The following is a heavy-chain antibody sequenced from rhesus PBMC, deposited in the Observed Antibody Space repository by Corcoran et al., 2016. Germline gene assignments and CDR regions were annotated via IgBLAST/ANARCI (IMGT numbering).Heavy chain of an antibody. CDR2: IYGSGGGT. D-gene: IGHD3-3*01. V-gene: IGHV4-106*01. Sequence: QVQLQESGPGLVKPSETLSLTCAVSGGSISDDYYWSWIRQPPGKGLEWIGYIYGSGGGTNYNPSLKNRVTISIDTSKNQFSLKLSSVTAADTAVYYCARQIFWTGLDYWGQGVLVTISS. CDR3: ARQIFWTGLDY. J-gene: IGHJ4*01. CDR1: GGSISDDYY.